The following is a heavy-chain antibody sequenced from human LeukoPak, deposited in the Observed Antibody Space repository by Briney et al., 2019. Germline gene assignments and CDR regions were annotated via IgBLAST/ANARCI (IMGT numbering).Heavy chain of an antibody. J-gene: IGHJ3*02. CDR1: GYSISSGYY. CDR2: IYHSGRT. V-gene: IGHV4-38-2*01. CDR3: ARIGYYYDSTGYSHDAFDI. D-gene: IGHD3-22*01. Sequence: SETLSLTCAVSGYSISSGYYWGWIRQPPGKGLAWIGIIYHSGRTYYNPSLRSRVTISVDTSKNQYSLKLSSVTAADTAVYYCARIGYYYDSTGYSHDAFDIWGQGTMVTVSS.